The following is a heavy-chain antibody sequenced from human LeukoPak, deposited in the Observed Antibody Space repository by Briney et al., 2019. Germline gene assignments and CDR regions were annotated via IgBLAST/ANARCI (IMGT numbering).Heavy chain of an antibody. V-gene: IGHV5-51*01. J-gene: IGHJ5*02. Sequence: KCGESLKISCKDSGYSFTSYWIGWVRQMPGKGLEWMGIIYPDDSNTRYSPSFQGQVTISVDKSISTAYLQWSSLKASDTAVYYCARHRTPLPYYYDSSVQQGFDPWGQGTLVTVSS. CDR3: ARHRTPLPYYYDSSVQQGFDP. CDR2: IYPDDSNT. D-gene: IGHD3-22*01. CDR1: GYSFTSYW.